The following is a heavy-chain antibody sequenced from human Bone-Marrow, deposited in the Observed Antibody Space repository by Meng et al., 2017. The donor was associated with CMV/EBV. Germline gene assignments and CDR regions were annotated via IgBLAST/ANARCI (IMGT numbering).Heavy chain of an antibody. V-gene: IGHV3-23*01. CDR1: GFTFSNYA. J-gene: IGHJ4*02. D-gene: IGHD5-18*01. Sequence: GGSLRLSCAASGFTFSNYAMTWVRQAPGKGLEWVSLISGDAGITYYANSLKGRFIISRDNSKNTLYLQMNSLRAEDTAVYYCAKDRSAYGYVEAGFDYWGQGTLVTVSS. CDR2: ISGDAGIT. CDR3: AKDRSAYGYVEAGFDY.